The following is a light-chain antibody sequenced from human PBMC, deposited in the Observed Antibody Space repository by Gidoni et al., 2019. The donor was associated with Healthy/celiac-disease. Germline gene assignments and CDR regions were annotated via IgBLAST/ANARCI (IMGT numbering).Light chain of an antibody. CDR2: DAS. Sequence: EIVLTQSPATLSLSPGESATLSCRACQSVSTYLAWYRQKPGQAPRLLIYDASNRATGIPARFSGSGSGTDFTLTISSLEPEDFAVYYCQQRSNWLTFGGGTKVEIK. CDR3: QQRSNWLT. CDR1: QSVSTY. V-gene: IGKV3-11*01. J-gene: IGKJ4*01.